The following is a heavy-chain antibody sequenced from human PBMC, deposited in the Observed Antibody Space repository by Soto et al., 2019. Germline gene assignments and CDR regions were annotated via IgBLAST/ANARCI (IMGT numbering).Heavy chain of an antibody. Sequence: QLQLQESGPGLVKPSETLSLTCTVSGGSISSSTYYWGWIRQPPGKGLEWIGMIYYSGSAYYNPALQSRVTISIDTSKSQFYLRLSSVTAADTAVYYCARHGVDYGDYASYYYYGMDVRGRGTTVTVSS. CDR1: GGSISSSTYY. J-gene: IGHJ6*02. CDR3: ARHGVDYGDYASYYYYGMDV. CDR2: IYYSGSA. V-gene: IGHV4-39*01. D-gene: IGHD4-17*01.